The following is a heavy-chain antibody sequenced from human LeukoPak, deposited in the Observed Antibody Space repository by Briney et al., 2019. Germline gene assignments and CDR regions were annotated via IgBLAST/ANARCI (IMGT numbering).Heavy chain of an antibody. V-gene: IGHV7-4-1*02. D-gene: IGHD6-13*01. CDR3: ATRSYSSSWYPTMYFDY. CDR2: INTNTGNP. J-gene: IGHJ4*02. Sequence: ASVKVSCKASGYTFTSYAMNWVRQAPGQGLEWMRWINTNTGNPTYAQGFTGRFVFSLDTSVSTAYLHISSIKAEDTAVYYCATRSYSSSWYPTMYFDYWGQGTLVTVSS. CDR1: GYTFTSYA.